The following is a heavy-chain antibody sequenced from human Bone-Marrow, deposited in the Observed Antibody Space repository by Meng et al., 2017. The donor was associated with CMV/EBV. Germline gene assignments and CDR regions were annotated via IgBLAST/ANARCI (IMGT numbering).Heavy chain of an antibody. D-gene: IGHD2-2*01. Sequence: GSLRLSCTVSGGSISSYYWSWIRQPAGKGLEWIGRIYTSGSTNYNPSLKSRVTMSVDTSKNQFSLKLSSVTAADTAVYYCARETIVVVPAATSYYFDYWGQGTLVTVSS. CDR2: IYTSGST. J-gene: IGHJ4*02. V-gene: IGHV4-4*07. CDR3: ARETIVVVPAATSYYFDY. CDR1: GGSISSYY.